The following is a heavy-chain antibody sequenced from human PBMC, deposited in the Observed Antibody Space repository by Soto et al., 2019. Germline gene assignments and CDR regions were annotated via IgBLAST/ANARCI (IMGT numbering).Heavy chain of an antibody. D-gene: IGHD2-8*01. J-gene: IGHJ4*02. Sequence: GGSLRLSCAASGFTFSSYAMHWVRQAPGKGLEWVAVISYDGSNKYYADSVKGRFTISRDNSKNTLYLQMNSLRAEDTAVYYCARAIMVYAAPPPDYWGQGTLVTVSS. CDR3: ARAIMVYAAPPPDY. V-gene: IGHV3-30-3*01. CDR1: GFTFSSYA. CDR2: ISYDGSNK.